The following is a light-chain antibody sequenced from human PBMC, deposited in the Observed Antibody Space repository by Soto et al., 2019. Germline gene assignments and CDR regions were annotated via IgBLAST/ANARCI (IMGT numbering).Light chain of an antibody. CDR3: SSYAGNNNLL. Sequence: QSALTQPPSASRSPGQSVTIACTGTSNDVGGHNYVSWYQQHPGKAPKLMIYEVNKRPSGVPDRFSGSKSGTTAYLTVSGLQAEDEADYYCSSYAGNNNLLFGGGTKLTVL. J-gene: IGLJ2*01. CDR1: SNDVGGHNY. CDR2: EVN. V-gene: IGLV2-8*01.